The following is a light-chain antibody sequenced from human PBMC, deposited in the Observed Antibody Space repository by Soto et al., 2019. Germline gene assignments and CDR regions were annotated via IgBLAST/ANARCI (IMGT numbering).Light chain of an antibody. V-gene: IGKV3-15*01. J-gene: IGKJ1*01. Sequence: EIVMTQSPATLSVSPGERATLSCRASQSVSSNLAWYQQKPGQAPRLLIYGASTRATSFPARFSGSGSGTDFTLTISSLQSEDFAVYYCQQYNNWPPLWTFGQGTKVDIK. CDR2: GAS. CDR3: QQYNNWPPLWT. CDR1: QSVSSN.